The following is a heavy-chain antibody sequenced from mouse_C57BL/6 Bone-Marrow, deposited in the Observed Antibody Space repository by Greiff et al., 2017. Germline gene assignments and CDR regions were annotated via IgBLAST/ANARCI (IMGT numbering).Heavy chain of an antibody. D-gene: IGHD1-1*01. CDR3: YYYDGRRYGFAY. CDR2: IYPRSGNT. V-gene: IGHV1-81*01. J-gene: IGHJ3*01. CDR1: GYTFTSYG. Sequence: VQLQESGAELARPGASVKLSCKASGYTFTSYGISWVKQRTGQGLEWIGEIYPRSGNTYYNEKFKGKATLTADKSSSTAYMELRSLTSEDSAVYLCYYYDGRRYGFAYWGQGTLVTVSA.